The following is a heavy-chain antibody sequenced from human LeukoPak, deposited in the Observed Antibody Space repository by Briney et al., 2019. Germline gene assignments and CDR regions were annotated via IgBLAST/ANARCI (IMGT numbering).Heavy chain of an antibody. CDR3: ARTLRTPAITMVRGSWFDP. V-gene: IGHV4-34*01. Sequence: PSETLSLTCTVSGGSISSYYWSWIRQPPGKGLEWIGEINHSGSTNYNPSLKSRVTISVDTSKNQFSLKLSSVTAADTAVYYCARTLRTPAITMVRGSWFDPWGQGTLVTVSS. CDR2: INHSGST. D-gene: IGHD3-10*01. CDR1: GGSISSYY. J-gene: IGHJ5*02.